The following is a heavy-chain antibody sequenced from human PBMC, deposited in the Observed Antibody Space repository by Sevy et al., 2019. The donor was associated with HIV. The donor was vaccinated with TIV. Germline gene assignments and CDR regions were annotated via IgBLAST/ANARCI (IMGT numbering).Heavy chain of an antibody. J-gene: IGHJ6*02. CDR2: IRSKTDGGTK. CDR1: GFTFGDYA. Sequence: GGSLRLSCTGSGFTFGDYAVSWLRQAPGKGLEWVGFIRSKTDGGTKEYAATGKGRFTISREEYKSIAYLHMNSLKTEDTAVYYCTGVQGTISAYFYCGMDVWGQGTTVTVSS. V-gene: IGHV3-49*03. CDR3: TGVQGTISAYFYCGMDV. D-gene: IGHD2-21*01.